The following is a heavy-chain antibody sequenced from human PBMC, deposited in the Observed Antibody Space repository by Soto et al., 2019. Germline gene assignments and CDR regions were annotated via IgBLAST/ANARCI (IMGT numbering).Heavy chain of an antibody. Sequence: SETLSLTCSVSGGSIITYYWSWIRQAPGKRLEWLGYIFHSGATNYNPSLESRVTISVDTSKSQLSLRLTSVTAADTGVYYCAKALMGSFDAIXIWGQGTTVXVSS. D-gene: IGHD3-16*01. CDR3: AKALMGSFDAIXI. J-gene: IGHJ3*02. CDR2: IFHSGAT. V-gene: IGHV4-59*01. CDR1: GGSIITYY.